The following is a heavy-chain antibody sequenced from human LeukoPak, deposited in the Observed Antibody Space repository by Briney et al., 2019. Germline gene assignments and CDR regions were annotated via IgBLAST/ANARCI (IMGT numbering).Heavy chain of an antibody. CDR1: SGSISDHY. V-gene: IGHV4-4*08. Sequence: PSETLSLTCTVSSGSISDHYWSLIRQPPGKGLEWIGRIYTSGSTNYNPSLKSRVTISVDTSKNQFSLKLSSVTAADTAVYYCARERPKAMVSRYFDYWGQGTLVTVSP. J-gene: IGHJ4*02. CDR3: ARERPKAMVSRYFDY. CDR2: IYTSGST. D-gene: IGHD5-18*01.